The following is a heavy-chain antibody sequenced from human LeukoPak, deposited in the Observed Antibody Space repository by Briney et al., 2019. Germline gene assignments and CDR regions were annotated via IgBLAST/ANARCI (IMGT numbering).Heavy chain of an antibody. J-gene: IGHJ4*02. D-gene: IGHD6-19*01. V-gene: IGHV3-23*01. CDR3: ARVASGWYMVDC. CDR2: ISGSGGST. Sequence: GGTLRLSCAASGFTFSSYGMSWVRQAPGKGLEWVSAISGSGGSTYYADSVKGRFTISRDNSKNTLYLQMNSLRAEDTAVYYCARVASGWYMVDCWGQGTLITVSS. CDR1: GFTFSSYG.